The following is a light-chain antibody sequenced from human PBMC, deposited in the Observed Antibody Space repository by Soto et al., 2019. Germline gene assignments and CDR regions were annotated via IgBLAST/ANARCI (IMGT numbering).Light chain of an antibody. CDR3: QQAFSFTIT. CDR1: QSISDT. CDR2: DAS. Sequence: EIVMTQSPATLSVSPGGRATLSCRASQSISDTLAWYQQKPGQAPRLLIYDASNGATGIPARFSVSGSGTDCTLTISSLQNEDSATYYCQQAFSFTITFCQGTRLEIK. V-gene: IGKV3D-15*01. J-gene: IGKJ5*01.